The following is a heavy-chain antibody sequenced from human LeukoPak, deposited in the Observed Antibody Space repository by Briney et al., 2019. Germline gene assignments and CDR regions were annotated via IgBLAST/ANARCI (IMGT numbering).Heavy chain of an antibody. V-gene: IGHV3-11*01. CDR3: AGGYGSGSFSA. Sequence: PGGFLRLSCAASGFTLNDYYMSWIRQAPGKGLELIAYIIYSGTSYADSVKGRFTISRDNAESSLYLQMNSLRVEDTALYYCAGGYGSGSFSAWGQGTLVTVSS. D-gene: IGHD3-10*01. J-gene: IGHJ5*02. CDR1: GFTLNDYY. CDR2: IIYSGTS.